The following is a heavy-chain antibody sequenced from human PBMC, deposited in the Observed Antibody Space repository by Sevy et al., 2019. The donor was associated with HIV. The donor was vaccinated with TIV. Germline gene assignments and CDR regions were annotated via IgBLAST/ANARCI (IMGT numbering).Heavy chain of an antibody. CDR2: ISSSSGYI. J-gene: IGHJ5*02. CDR1: GFTFSSYS. V-gene: IGHV3-21*01. CDR3: ARDQSFNDNPSWYWFDP. Sequence: GGSLRLSCAASGFTFSSYSMNWVRQAPGKGLEWVSSISSSSGYIYYADSVKGRFTISRDNAKNSLYLQMNSLRAEDTAVYYCARDQSFNDNPSWYWFDPWGQGTLVTVSS. D-gene: IGHD6-13*01.